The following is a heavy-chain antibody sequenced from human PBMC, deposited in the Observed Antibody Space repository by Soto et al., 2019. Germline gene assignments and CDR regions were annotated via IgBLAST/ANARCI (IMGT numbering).Heavy chain of an antibody. Sequence: SETLSLTCTVSGGSISSYYWSWIRQPPGKGLEWIGYIYYSGSTNYNPSLKSRVTISVDTSKNQFSLKLSSVTAADTALYFCASLPAASEYYYYLVVWGKGTTVTVSS. V-gene: IGHV4-59*08. D-gene: IGHD2-2*01. CDR1: GGSISSYY. CDR2: IYYSGST. J-gene: IGHJ6*03. CDR3: ASLPAASEYYYYLVV.